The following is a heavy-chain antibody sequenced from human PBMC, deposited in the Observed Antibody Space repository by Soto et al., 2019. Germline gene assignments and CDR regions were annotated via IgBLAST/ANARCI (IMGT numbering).Heavy chain of an antibody. D-gene: IGHD3-10*01. CDR2: IWYDGSNK. Sequence: QVQLVESGGGVVQPGRSLRLSCSASGFTFSSYGMHWVRQAPGKGLEWVAVIWYDGSNKYYADSVKGRFTTSRDNSNNPLYLQMDSLRAEDTAVYYCAGDHGSGTFYYFDCWGQGTLVTVST. CDR3: AGDHGSGTFYYFDC. V-gene: IGHV3-33*01. J-gene: IGHJ4*02. CDR1: GFTFSSYG.